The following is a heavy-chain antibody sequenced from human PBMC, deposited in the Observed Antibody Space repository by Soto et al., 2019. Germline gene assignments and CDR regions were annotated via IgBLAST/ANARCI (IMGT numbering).Heavy chain of an antibody. D-gene: IGHD2-15*01. J-gene: IGHJ5*02. CDR2: INHSGST. CDR1: GGSFSGYY. CDR3: ASVPIVVVAATGGEDWFDP. Sequence: QVQLQQWGAGLLKPSETLSLTCAVYGGSFSGYYWSWIRQPPGKGLEWIGEINHSGSTNYNPSLKSRVTISVDTSKNQFSLKLSSVTAAGTAVYYCASVPIVVVAATGGEDWFDPWGQGTLVTVSS. V-gene: IGHV4-34*01.